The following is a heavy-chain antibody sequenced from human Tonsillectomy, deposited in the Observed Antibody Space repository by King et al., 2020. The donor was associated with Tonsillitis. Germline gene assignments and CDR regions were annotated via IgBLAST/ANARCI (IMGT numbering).Heavy chain of an antibody. D-gene: IGHD3-3*01. CDR3: AKDTVRFLEWSHDAFDI. CDR1: GFNFDDYA. J-gene: IGHJ3*02. V-gene: IGHV3-9*01. CDR2: ISWNSGRI. Sequence: VQLVESGGGLVQPGRSLRLSCAASGFNFDDYAMHWVRQVPGKGLEWVSGISWNSGRIDYADSVKGRFTISRDNAKNFLYLQMKSLRPEDTALYYCAKDTVRFLEWSHDAFDIWGQGTMVTVSS.